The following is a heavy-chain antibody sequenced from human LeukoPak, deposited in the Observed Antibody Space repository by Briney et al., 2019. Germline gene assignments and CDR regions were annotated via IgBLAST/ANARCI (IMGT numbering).Heavy chain of an antibody. Sequence: GGSLRLSCAASGFTFSSYGMHWVRQAPGKGLEWVAVISYDGSNKYYADSVKGRFTISRDNSKNTLYLQMNSLRAEDTAVYYCARGQDCSSTSCYVAHHDWGQGTLVTVSS. V-gene: IGHV3-30*03. CDR2: ISYDGSNK. D-gene: IGHD2-2*01. J-gene: IGHJ4*02. CDR1: GFTFSSYG. CDR3: ARGQDCSSTSCYVAHHD.